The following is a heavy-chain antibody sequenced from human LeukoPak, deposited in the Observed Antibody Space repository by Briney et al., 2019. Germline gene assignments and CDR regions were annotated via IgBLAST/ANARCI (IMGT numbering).Heavy chain of an antibody. Sequence: PSETLSLTCTVSGXSISSYFWSWVRQPPGKGLEWIGYIYYSGSTDYNPSLKSRVTISVDTSKTQFSLKLASVTTADTAVYYCARDRWLGYWGQGTLVTVSS. CDR1: GXSISSYF. J-gene: IGHJ4*02. D-gene: IGHD5-12*01. CDR2: IYYSGST. CDR3: ARDRWLGY. V-gene: IGHV4-59*01.